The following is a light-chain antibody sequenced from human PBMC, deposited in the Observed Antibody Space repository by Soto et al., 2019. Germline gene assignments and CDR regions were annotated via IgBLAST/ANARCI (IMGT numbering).Light chain of an antibody. Sequence: DIVMTQSPDSLAVSLGDRATINCKSSQSILYSSNNKNYLAWYQQKPGKPPKLLMYWSSTRESGVPDLFSGSVYRTDFTLTISSLRAEDVAVSSCQQYDSTPYTFGQGTKLEI. J-gene: IGKJ2*01. CDR1: QSILYSSNNKNY. CDR2: WSS. V-gene: IGKV4-1*01. CDR3: QQYDSTPYT.